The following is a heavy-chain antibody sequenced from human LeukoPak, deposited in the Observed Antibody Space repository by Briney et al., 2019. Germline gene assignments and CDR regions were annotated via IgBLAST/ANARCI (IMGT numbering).Heavy chain of an antibody. CDR3: TRLGIAPRDFDY. CDR2: ISSSGSTI. J-gene: IGHJ4*02. V-gene: IGHV3-48*04. D-gene: IGHD6-6*01. Sequence: PGGSLRLSCAASGFTFSRYSMNWVRQAPGKGLEWVSYISSSGSTIYYADSVKGRFTISRDNAKNSLYLQMNSLKIEDTAVYYCTRLGIAPRDFDYWGQGTLVTVSS. CDR1: GFTFSRYS.